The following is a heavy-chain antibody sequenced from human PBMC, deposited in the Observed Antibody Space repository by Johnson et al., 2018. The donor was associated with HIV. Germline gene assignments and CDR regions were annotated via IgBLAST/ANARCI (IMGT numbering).Heavy chain of an antibody. V-gene: IGHV3-23*04. D-gene: IGHD3-10*01. J-gene: IGHJ3*02. CDR2: ISGSGGST. CDR3: ARGGFGELLQDDAFDI. Sequence: VQLVESGGGVVQPGRSLRLSCAASGFTFSSYAMSWVRQAPGKGLEWVSAISGSGGSTYYADSVKGRFTISRDNSKNTLDLQMNSLRAEDTAVDYCARGGFGELLQDDAFDIWGQGTRVTVSS. CDR1: GFTFSSYA.